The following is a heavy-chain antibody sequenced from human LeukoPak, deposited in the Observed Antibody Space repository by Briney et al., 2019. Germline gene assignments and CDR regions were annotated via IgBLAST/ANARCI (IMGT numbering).Heavy chain of an antibody. V-gene: IGHV4-34*01. CDR2: INHSGST. Sequence: SETLSLTCAVYGGSFSGYYWSWIRQPPGKGLEWIGEINHSGSTNYNPSLKSRVTISVDTSKNQFSLKVSSVTAADTAVYYCARETGRGISRPRNDYWGQGTLVTVSS. J-gene: IGHJ4*02. CDR3: ARETGRGISRPRNDY. CDR1: GGSFSGYY. D-gene: IGHD3-10*01.